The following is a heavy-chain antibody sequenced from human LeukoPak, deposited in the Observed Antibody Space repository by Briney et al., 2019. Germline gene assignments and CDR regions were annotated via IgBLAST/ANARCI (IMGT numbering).Heavy chain of an antibody. Sequence: GGSLRLSCAASGFTVSSNYMSWVRQAPGKGLEWVSVIYSGGSTYYADSVKGRFTISRDNSKNTLYLQMNSLRAEDAAVYYCARDLAAAANWFDPWGQGTLVTVSS. V-gene: IGHV3-53*01. CDR1: GFTVSSNY. J-gene: IGHJ5*02. CDR3: ARDLAAAANWFDP. D-gene: IGHD6-13*01. CDR2: IYSGGST.